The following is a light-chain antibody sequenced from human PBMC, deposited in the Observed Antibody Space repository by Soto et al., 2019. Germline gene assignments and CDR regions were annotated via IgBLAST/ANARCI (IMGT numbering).Light chain of an antibody. Sequence: EIVMTQSPAILSVSPGERATLSCRANQSISSNLAWYQQKPGQAPRLLIYGAATRATGIPARFSGSGSGTDFTLTINSLQSEDFAVYYCQQYGSSPITFGQGTRLEIK. V-gene: IGKV3-15*01. CDR2: GAA. CDR1: QSISSN. CDR3: QQYGSSPIT. J-gene: IGKJ5*01.